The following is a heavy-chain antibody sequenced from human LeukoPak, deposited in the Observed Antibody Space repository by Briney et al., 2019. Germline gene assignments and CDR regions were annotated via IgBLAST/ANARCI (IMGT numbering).Heavy chain of an antibody. V-gene: IGHV3-7*05. CDR2: INEDGSDK. D-gene: IGHD3-22*01. CDR1: GFTFSRYW. J-gene: IGHJ4*02. CDR3: ATLFYYDPRGYSYYFDY. Sequence: GGALRLSCAASGFTFSRYWMNWVREAPGQGLEWVANINEDGSDKYYVDSVKGRFSISRDNATSSVYLQMNGLRAEDTAVYYCATLFYYDPRGYSYYFDYWGQGTLVTVSS.